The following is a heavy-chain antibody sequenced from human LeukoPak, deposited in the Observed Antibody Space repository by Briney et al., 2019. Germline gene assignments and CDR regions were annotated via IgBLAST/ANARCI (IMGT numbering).Heavy chain of an antibody. CDR2: IYYSGST. D-gene: IGHD3-22*01. J-gene: IGHJ5*02. CDR1: GGSISSYY. Sequence: SETLSLTCTVSGGSISSYYWSWIRQPPGKGLEWIGYIYYSGSTNYNPSLKSRVTISVDTSKNQFSLKLSSVTAADTAVYYCAREVYDPFSSSMSNNHYYHSNTALNWFDPWGQGTLVTVSS. CDR3: AREVYDPFSSSMSNNHYYHSNTALNWFDP. V-gene: IGHV4-59*12.